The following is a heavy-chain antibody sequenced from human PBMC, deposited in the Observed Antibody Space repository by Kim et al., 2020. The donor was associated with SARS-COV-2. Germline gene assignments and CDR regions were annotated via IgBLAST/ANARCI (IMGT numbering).Heavy chain of an antibody. Sequence: SYIYYADSVKGRFTISRDNAKNSLYLQMNSLRAEDTAVYYCARVSSRYFDWGQGTLVTVSS. CDR2: SYI. V-gene: IGHV3-21*01. D-gene: IGHD3-9*01. J-gene: IGHJ4*02. CDR3: ARVSSRYFD.